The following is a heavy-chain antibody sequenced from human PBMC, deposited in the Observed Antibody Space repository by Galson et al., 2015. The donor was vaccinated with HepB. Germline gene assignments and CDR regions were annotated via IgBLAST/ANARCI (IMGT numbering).Heavy chain of an antibody. V-gene: IGHV4-34*01. CDR3: ARGGRTAVVTPFDY. CDR1: GGSFSGYY. D-gene: IGHD4-23*01. CDR2: INHSGST. J-gene: IGHJ4*02. Sequence: ETLSLTCAVYGGSFSGYYWSWIRQPPGKGLEWIGEINHSGSTNYNPSLKSRVTISVDTSKNQFSLKLSSVTAADTAVYYCARGGRTAVVTPFDYWGQGTLVTVSS.